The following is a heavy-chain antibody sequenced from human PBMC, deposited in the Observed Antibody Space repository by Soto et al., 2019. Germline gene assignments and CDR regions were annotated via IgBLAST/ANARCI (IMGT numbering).Heavy chain of an antibody. CDR1: GYSFTNYW. CDR2: IYPDDSDT. Sequence: GESLKISCKGSGYSFTNYWIGWVRQMPGKGLEWMGMIYPDDSDTKYSPSFQGQVTFSADKSINTAYLQWSSLKASDTAIHYCARLEWLSLAAWFDPWGQGTLVTVSS. D-gene: IGHD3-3*01. CDR3: ARLEWLSLAAWFDP. J-gene: IGHJ5*02. V-gene: IGHV5-51*01.